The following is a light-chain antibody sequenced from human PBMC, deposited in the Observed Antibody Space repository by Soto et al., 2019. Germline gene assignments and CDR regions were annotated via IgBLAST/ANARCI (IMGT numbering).Light chain of an antibody. J-gene: IGLJ2*01. Sequence: QSALTQPASVSGSPGQSITISCTGTSSDVGGYNYVSWYQQHPGKAPKLMIYDVSNRPSGVSNRFSGSKSGHTASLTISGLHAEDEADYYCSSYTPSGSLVFGGGTKLTVL. CDR2: DVS. CDR3: SSYTPSGSLV. V-gene: IGLV2-14*01. CDR1: SSDVGGYNY.